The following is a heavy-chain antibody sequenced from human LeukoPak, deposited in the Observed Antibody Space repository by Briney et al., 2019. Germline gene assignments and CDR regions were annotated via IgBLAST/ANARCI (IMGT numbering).Heavy chain of an antibody. Sequence: SVKVSCKASGGTFSSYAISWVRQAPGQGLDWMGGIIPIFGTANYAQKFQGRVTITADESTSTAYMELSRLRSEDTAVYYCARASVGPYYYYYYMDVWGKGTTVTVSS. V-gene: IGHV1-69*13. CDR3: ARASVGPYYYYYYMDV. J-gene: IGHJ6*03. CDR1: GGTFSSYA. CDR2: IIPIFGTA.